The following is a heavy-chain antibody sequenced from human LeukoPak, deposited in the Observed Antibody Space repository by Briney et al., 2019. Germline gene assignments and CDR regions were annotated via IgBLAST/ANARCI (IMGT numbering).Heavy chain of an antibody. CDR2: INQDGNSQ. D-gene: IGHD2-21*01. V-gene: IGHV3-7*01. Sequence: PGGSLRLSCEASGFAFSPYWASWVRQAPGKGLEWVANINQDGNSQNYVDSVRGRFTISKDNAKNSVYLQMNSLRAEDTAVYYCARSLWPEDYWGQGILVTVSS. J-gene: IGHJ4*02. CDR1: GFAFSPYW. CDR3: ARSLWPEDY.